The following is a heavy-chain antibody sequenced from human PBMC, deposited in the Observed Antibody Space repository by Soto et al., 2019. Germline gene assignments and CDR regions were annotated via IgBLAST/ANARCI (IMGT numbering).Heavy chain of an antibody. CDR3: AGGIKYGDYSRWFDP. CDR2: IIPILGIA. CDR1: GGTFSSYT. J-gene: IGHJ5*02. V-gene: IGHV1-69*02. D-gene: IGHD4-17*01. Sequence: GASVKVSCKASGGTFSSYTISWVRQAPGQGLEWMGRIIPILGIANYAQKFQGRVTITADKSTSTAYMELSSLRSEDTAVYYCAGGIKYGDYSRWFDPWGPGTLVTVSS.